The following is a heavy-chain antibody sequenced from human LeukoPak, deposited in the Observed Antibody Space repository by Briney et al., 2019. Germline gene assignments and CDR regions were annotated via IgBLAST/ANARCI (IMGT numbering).Heavy chain of an antibody. CDR2: INRDGSER. V-gene: IGHV3-7*03. J-gene: IGHJ6*02. Sequence: GGSLRLSCAASGFTFSNYWMTWVRQAAGKGLEWVANINRDGSERYYVDSVKGRFTISRDDATSSLYLQMNSVRAADTAVYYCARRNAMDVWGQGTTVIVFS. CDR1: GFTFSNYW. CDR3: ARRNAMDV.